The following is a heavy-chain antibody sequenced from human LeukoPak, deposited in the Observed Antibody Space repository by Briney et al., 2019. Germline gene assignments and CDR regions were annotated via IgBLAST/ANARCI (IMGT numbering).Heavy chain of an antibody. J-gene: IGHJ4*02. CDR1: GFTFSSYA. CDR3: ASSRPYDFWSGYFLG. CDR2: ISYDGSNK. Sequence: PGRSLRLSCAASGFTFSSYAMHWVRQAPGKGLEWVAVISYDGSNKYYADSVKGRFTISRDNSKNTLYLQMNSLRAEDTAVYYCASSRPYDFWSGYFLGWGQGTLVTVSS. V-gene: IGHV3-30-3*01. D-gene: IGHD3-3*01.